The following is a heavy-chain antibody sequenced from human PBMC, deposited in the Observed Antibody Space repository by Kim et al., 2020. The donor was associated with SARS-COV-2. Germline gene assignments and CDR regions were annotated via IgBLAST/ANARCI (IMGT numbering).Heavy chain of an antibody. CDR3: ARAREKSFDY. J-gene: IGHJ4*02. CDR1: GFSFSNRG. CDR2: ISNDETYK. Sequence: GGSLRLSCAASGFSFSNRGIHWVRQAPGKGLEWVAVISNDETYKNYADSVKGRFTISRDNSKNTVDLQMNSLRVEDTAVYYCARAREKSFDYWGQGTLVTVSS. V-gene: IGHV3-30*03.